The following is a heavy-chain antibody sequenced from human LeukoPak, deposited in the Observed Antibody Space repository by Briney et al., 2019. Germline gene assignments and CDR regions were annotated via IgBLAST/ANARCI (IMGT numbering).Heavy chain of an antibody. Sequence: PSETLSLTCTVSGGSISNGGYYWSWIRQHPGKGLEWIGYIYYSGGTYYNPSLKSRVTISVDTSKNQFSLKLSSVTAADTAVYYCARGRPEWLGMPFDYWGQGTLVTVSS. CDR2: IYYSGGT. D-gene: IGHD3-3*01. CDR3: ARGRPEWLGMPFDY. J-gene: IGHJ4*02. V-gene: IGHV4-31*03. CDR1: GGSISNGGYY.